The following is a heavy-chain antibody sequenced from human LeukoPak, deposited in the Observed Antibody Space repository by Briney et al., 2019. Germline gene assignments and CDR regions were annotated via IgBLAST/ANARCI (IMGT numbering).Heavy chain of an antibody. CDR1: GFTASSNY. V-gene: IGHV3-66*01. Sequence: GGSLRLSCAASGFTASSNYMSWVRQAPGKGLEWVSVIYSGGSTYYADSVKGRFTISRDNSKNTLYLQMNSLRAEDTAVYYCASYGSGSWLSAFDIWGQGTMATVSS. D-gene: IGHD3-10*01. CDR3: ASYGSGSWLSAFDI. CDR2: IYSGGST. J-gene: IGHJ3*02.